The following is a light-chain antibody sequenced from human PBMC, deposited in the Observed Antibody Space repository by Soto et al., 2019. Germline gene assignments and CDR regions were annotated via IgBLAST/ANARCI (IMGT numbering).Light chain of an antibody. Sequence: DIVLTQSPATLSLSPGERATLSCRASQSVSTNSLAWYQQRPGQAPRPLIYGASSRATGTPDRFSGSGSGTDFTLIISRLEPEDFAVYYCQQYGSSVLTFGGGTKVDIK. V-gene: IGKV3-20*01. CDR1: QSVSTNS. CDR2: GAS. CDR3: QQYGSSVLT. J-gene: IGKJ4*01.